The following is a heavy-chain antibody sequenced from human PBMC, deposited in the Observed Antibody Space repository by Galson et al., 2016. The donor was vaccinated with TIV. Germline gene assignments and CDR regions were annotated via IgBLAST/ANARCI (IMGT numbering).Heavy chain of an antibody. J-gene: IGHJ6*02. CDR3: ARGLGHLDV. V-gene: IGHV4-59*08. CDR2: SYYSGST. CDR1: GVSFGDHY. Sequence: SETLSLTCAVSGVSFGDHYWTWIRQPPGKGLEWIGNSYYSGSTNYNPSLKSRVIISVDTSKNHFSLRLISVTAADTAIYYCARGLGHLDVWGQGTTVTVSS. D-gene: IGHD3-16*01.